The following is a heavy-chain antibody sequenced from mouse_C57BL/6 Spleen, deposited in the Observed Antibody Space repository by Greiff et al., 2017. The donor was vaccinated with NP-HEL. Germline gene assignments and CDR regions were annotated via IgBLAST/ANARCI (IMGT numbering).Heavy chain of an antibody. CDR2: IWSGGST. V-gene: IGHV2-2*01. J-gene: IGHJ2*01. D-gene: IGHD2-4*01. Sequence: QVQLKESGPGLVQPSQSLSIPCTVSGFSLTSYGVHWVRQSPGKGLEWLGVIWSGGSTDYNAAFISRLSISKDNSKSQVFFKMNSLQADDTAIYYCARNSIYYDYFDYWGQGTTLTVSS. CDR1: GFSLTSYG. CDR3: ARNSIYYDYFDY.